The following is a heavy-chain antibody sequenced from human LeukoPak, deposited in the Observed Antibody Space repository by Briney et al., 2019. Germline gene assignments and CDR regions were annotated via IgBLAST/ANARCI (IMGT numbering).Heavy chain of an antibody. CDR3: ARDGDYYDSSGYPDY. V-gene: IGHV1-46*01. D-gene: IGHD3-22*01. CDR1: GFTFRSYG. Sequence: GGSLRLSCAASGFTFRSYGMHWVRQAPGQGLEWMGIINPSGGSTSYAQKFQGRVTMTRDTSTSTVYMELSSLRSEDTAVYYCARDGDYYDSSGYPDYWGQGTLVTVSS. CDR2: INPSGGST. J-gene: IGHJ4*02.